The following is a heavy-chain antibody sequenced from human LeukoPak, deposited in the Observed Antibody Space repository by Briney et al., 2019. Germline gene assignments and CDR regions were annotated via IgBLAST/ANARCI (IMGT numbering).Heavy chain of an antibody. J-gene: IGHJ6*03. Sequence: GGSLRLSCAASGFTFSSYSMNWVRQAPGKGLEWVSSISSSSSYIYYADSVKGRFTISRDNAKNSLYLQMNSLRAEDTAVYYCARDRDGGYSDFWSGYYIYYYYYMDVWGKGTTVTVSS. CDR2: ISSSSSYI. V-gene: IGHV3-21*01. CDR1: GFTFSSYS. CDR3: ARDRDGGYSDFWSGYYIYYYYYMDV. D-gene: IGHD3-3*01.